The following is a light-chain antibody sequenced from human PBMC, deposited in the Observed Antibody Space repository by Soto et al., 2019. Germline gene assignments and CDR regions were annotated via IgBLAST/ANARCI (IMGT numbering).Light chain of an antibody. Sequence: TKSPATLSVNTGERASLSCRGSQSVSSNLAWYQQKPGQAPRLLIYDASNRATGIPARFSGSGSGTDFTLTISSLEPEDFAVYYCQQRSNWPPITFGHATLLEL. J-gene: IGKJ5*01. V-gene: IGKV3-11*01. CDR3: QQRSNWPPIT. CDR1: QSVSSN. CDR2: DAS.